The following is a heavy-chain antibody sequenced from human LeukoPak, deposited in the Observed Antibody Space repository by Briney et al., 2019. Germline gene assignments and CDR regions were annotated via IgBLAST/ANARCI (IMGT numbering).Heavy chain of an antibody. CDR1: GGSISSYY. J-gene: IGHJ4*02. V-gene: IGHV4-59*05. CDR3: ARLWSTDCSGGTCPHQHNY. CDR2: INYSGGT. Sequence: SETLSLTCTVSGGSISSYYWSWIRQPPGKGLEWIGSINYSGGTHYNPSLKSRVTISADKSKNQSSLKLRSVTAADTAVYYCARLWSTDCSGGTCPHQHNYWGQGILVTVSS. D-gene: IGHD2-15*01.